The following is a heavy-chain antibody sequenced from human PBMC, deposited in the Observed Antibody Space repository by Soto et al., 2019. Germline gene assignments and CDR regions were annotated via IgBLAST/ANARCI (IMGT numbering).Heavy chain of an antibody. CDR3: AKARYASLNYFYGMDV. D-gene: IGHD2-2*01. J-gene: IGHJ6*02. V-gene: IGHV3-21*02. CDR1: GFTFTLEG. Sequence: EVQLLESGGGLVNPGGSLRLSCAASGFTFTLEGMTWVRQAPGKGLEWVSCISSRSGSTYYADSVKGRFIISRDNAKNSLYLQMNSLRVEDTAVYYCAKARYASLNYFYGMDVWGPGTTVSVSS. CDR2: ISSRSGST.